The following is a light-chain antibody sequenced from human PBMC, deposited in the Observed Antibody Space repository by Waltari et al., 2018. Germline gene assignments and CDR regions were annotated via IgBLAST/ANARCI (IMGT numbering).Light chain of an antibody. CDR1: QIIRSW. V-gene: IGKV1-5*03. J-gene: IGKJ1*01. CDR2: KAS. CDR3: QQYSSEST. Sequence: DIKITQSPSTLSASVGDRFTITCRASQIIRSWLAWDQQKPGKAPKILIYKASTLESGGPSRFSGSGAGTEFTLTISSLQPDDFATYYCQQYSSESTFGQGTKVEIK.